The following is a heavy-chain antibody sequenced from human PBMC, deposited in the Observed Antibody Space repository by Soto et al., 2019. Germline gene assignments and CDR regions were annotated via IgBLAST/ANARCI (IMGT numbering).Heavy chain of an antibody. D-gene: IGHD3-10*01. J-gene: IGHJ4*02. CDR1: GLYFGDYY. V-gene: IGHV4-34*01. Sequence: PLETLCLTCAVYGLYFGDYYWSLIRQPPGKGLEWIGEINHSGSTNYNPSLKSRVTISVDTSKKQFSLKLSSVTAADTAVYYCGSLDFWGQGTLVTVSS. CDR3: GSLDF. CDR2: INHSGST.